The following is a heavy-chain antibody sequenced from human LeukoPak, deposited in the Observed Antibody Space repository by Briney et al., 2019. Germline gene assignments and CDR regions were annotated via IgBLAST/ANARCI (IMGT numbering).Heavy chain of an antibody. V-gene: IGHV4-34*01. CDR2: IYYSGST. D-gene: IGHD3-22*01. CDR1: GGSFSGYY. J-gene: IGHJ3*02. Sequence: SETLSLTCAVYGGSFSGYYWSWIRQPPGKGPEWIGSIYYSGSTSYNPSLKSRVTISIDTSKSQFSLKLSSVTAADTAVYYCAKWGRDYYDSSGYFGDDAFDIWGQGTMVTVSS. CDR3: AKWGRDYYDSSGYFGDDAFDI.